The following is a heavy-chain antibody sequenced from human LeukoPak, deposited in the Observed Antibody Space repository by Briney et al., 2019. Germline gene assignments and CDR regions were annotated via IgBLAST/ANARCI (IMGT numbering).Heavy chain of an antibody. V-gene: IGHV3-48*03. J-gene: IGHJ4*02. CDR2: ISSSGSTI. Sequence: GGSLRLSCAASGFTFNNYAMGWVRQAPGKGLEWVSYISSSGSTIYYADSVKGRFTISRDNAKNSLYLQMNSLRAEDTAVYYCARDLGGGTFDYWGQGTLVTVSS. D-gene: IGHD1-26*01. CDR1: GFTFNNYA. CDR3: ARDLGGGTFDY.